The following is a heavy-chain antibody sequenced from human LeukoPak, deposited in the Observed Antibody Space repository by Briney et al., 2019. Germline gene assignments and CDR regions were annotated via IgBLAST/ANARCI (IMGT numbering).Heavy chain of an antibody. CDR3: AKDRDSYGYYPYYFDY. V-gene: IGHV3-30*02. CDR2: IRYDGSNK. Sequence: GGSLRLSCPASGFTFSSYAMHWVRQAPGKGLEWVAFIRYDGSNKYYSDSVKGRFTISRDNSKNTLYLQMNSLRAEDTAVYYRAKDRDSYGYYPYYFDYWGQGTLVTVSS. CDR1: GFTFSSYA. J-gene: IGHJ4*02. D-gene: IGHD3-22*01.